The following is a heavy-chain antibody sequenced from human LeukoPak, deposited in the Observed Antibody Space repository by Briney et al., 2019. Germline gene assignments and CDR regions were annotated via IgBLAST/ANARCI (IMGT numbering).Heavy chain of an antibody. CDR2: IYPGDSDT. D-gene: IGHD5-12*01. CDR3: ARPRGYSGYDLSL. J-gene: IGHJ4*02. V-gene: IGHV5-51*01. Sequence: GAALKISCKGSGSRFTSYWIGWGRRMPGKGLGWMGIIYPGDSDTRYSPSFQGQVTISADKSISTAYLQWSSLKASDTAMYYCARPRGYSGYDLSLWGQGTLVTVSS. CDR1: GSRFTSYW.